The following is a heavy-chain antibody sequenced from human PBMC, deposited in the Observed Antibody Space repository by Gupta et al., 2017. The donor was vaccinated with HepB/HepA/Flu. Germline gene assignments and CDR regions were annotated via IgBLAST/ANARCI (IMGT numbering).Heavy chain of an antibody. D-gene: IGHD2-21*02. V-gene: IGHV3-9*01. J-gene: IGHJ4*02. CDR2: ISWNSGSI. CDR1: GFTFDDYA. CDR3: AKDRLAVTALPDY. Sequence: EVQLVESGGGLVQPGRSLRLSCAASGFTFDDYAMHWVRQAPGKGLEWVSGISWNSGSIGYADSVKGRFTISRDNAKNSLYLQMNSLRAEDTALYYCAKDRLAVTALPDYWGQGTLVTVSS.